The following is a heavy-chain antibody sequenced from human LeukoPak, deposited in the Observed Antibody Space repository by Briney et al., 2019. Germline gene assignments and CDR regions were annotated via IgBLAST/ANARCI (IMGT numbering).Heavy chain of an antibody. J-gene: IGHJ5*02. CDR1: GGTFSSYT. CDR3: ARAVEDGYNLS. V-gene: IGHV1-69*02. CDR2: IIPILGIA. D-gene: IGHD5-24*01. Sequence: ASVKVSCKACGGTFSSYTISWVRQAPGQGLEWMGRIIPILGIANYAQKFQGRVTITADKSTSTAYMELSSLRSEDTAVYYCARAVEDGYNLSWGQGTLVTVSS.